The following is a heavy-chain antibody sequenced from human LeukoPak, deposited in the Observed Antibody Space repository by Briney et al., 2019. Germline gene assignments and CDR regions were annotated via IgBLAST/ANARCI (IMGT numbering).Heavy chain of an antibody. J-gene: IGHJ3*02. V-gene: IGHV1-2*02. D-gene: IGHD5-24*01. CDR2: INPKSGDT. Sequence: ASVKVSCKASGYTFTGYYMHWVRQAPGQGLEWMGWINPKSGDTNQAQKFQGRVTMTRDTPITTGYMELSSLRPDDIGVYYCATSRFYYDGRGGFEIWGQGTTVTVS. CDR1: GYTFTGYY. CDR3: ATSRFYYDGRGGFEI.